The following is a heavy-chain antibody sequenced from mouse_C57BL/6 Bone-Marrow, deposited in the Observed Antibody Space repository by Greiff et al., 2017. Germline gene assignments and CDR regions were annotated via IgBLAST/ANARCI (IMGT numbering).Heavy chain of an antibody. Sequence: QVQLQQPGAELVKPGASVKLSCKASGYTFTSYWMPWVKQRPGQGLEWIGEIDPSDSYTNYNQKFKGKATLTVDTSSSTAYMQLSSLTSEDSAVYYCARCDYDDYWGQGTTLTVSS. CDR3: ARCDYDDY. D-gene: IGHD2-4*01. J-gene: IGHJ2*01. CDR2: IDPSDSYT. CDR1: GYTFTSYW. V-gene: IGHV1-50*01.